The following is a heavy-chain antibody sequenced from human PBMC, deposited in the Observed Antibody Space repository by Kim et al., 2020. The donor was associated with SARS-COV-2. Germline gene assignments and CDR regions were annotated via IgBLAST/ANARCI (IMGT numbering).Heavy chain of an antibody. J-gene: IGHJ4*02. Sequence: SVKGRFTISRDNSKNTLYLQMNSLRAEDTAVYYCARDQGPTVDLGGYFDYWGQGTLVTVSS. CDR3: ARDQGPTVDLGGYFDY. D-gene: IGHD4-17*01. V-gene: IGHV3-30*07.